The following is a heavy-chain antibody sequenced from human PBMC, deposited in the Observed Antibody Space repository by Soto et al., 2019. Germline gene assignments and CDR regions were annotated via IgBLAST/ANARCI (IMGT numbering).Heavy chain of an antibody. V-gene: IGHV3-66*01. CDR3: ARTVIRYYIDY. J-gene: IGHJ4*02. Sequence: SLRLSCAASGFTVNSIHMGWVRQAPGKGLEWVSFMYSGGGTYYTDSVKGRFTISRDNSENTLCLEMNSLRDEDTAVYYCARTVIRYYIDYWGQGALVTVSS. D-gene: IGHD4-17*01. CDR2: MYSGGGT. CDR1: GFTVNSIH.